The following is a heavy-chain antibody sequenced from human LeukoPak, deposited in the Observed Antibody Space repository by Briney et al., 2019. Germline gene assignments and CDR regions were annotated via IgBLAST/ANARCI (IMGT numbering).Heavy chain of an antibody. J-gene: IGHJ5*02. V-gene: IGHV4-61*05. Sequence: SETLSLTCTVSGGSISSSIYYWGWIRQPPGKGLEWIGYIYYSGSTNYNPSLKSRVTISVDTSKNQFSLKLSSVTAADTAVYYCARGGSSSWPDNWFDPWGQGTLVTVSS. CDR2: IYYSGST. CDR3: ARGGSSSWPDNWFDP. D-gene: IGHD6-13*01. CDR1: GGSISSSIYY.